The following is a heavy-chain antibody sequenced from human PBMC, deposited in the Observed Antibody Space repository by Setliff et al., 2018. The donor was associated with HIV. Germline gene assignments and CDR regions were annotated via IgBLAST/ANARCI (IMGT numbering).Heavy chain of an antibody. CDR2: MNPNSGNT. V-gene: IGHV1-8*02. J-gene: IGHJ6*03. D-gene: IGHD1-26*01. CDR1: GYTFTSYD. CDR3: ARGGHYSGSYLPRDYYMDV. Sequence: ASVKVSCKASGYTFTSYDINWVRRATGQGLEWMGWMNPNSGNTNYAQKLQGRVTMTSDTYTSTVYMDLRSLRSEDKAVYYCARGGHYSGSYLPRDYYMDVWGKGTTVTVSS.